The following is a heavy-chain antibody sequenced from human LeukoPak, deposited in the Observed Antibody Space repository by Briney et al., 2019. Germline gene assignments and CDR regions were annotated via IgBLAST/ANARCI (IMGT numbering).Heavy chain of an antibody. J-gene: IGHJ4*02. V-gene: IGHV3-23*01. Sequence: GSLRLSCTASGFTFSSYAMTWVRLAPGKGLEWVSGITGGGAGTYYADSVKGRFAISRDNSKNTLYLQMNSLRAEDTAVYYCAKSLRGDTVTDCAYWGQGTLVSVSS. CDR2: ITGGGAGT. CDR1: GFTFSSYA. D-gene: IGHD5-18*01. CDR3: AKSLRGDTVTDCAY.